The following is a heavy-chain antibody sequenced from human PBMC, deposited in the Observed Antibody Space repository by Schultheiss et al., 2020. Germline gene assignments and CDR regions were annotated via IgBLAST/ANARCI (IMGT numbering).Heavy chain of an antibody. CDR3: ARVNRYSGSYGYYYYYMDV. J-gene: IGHJ6*03. D-gene: IGHD1-26*01. Sequence: ASVKVSCKASGYTFTSYDINWVRQATGQGLEWMGRINPNSGGTNYAQKFQGRVTMTRDTSISTAYMELSRLRSDDTAVYYCARVNRYSGSYGYYYYYMDVWGKGTTVTVSS. V-gene: IGHV1-2*06. CDR2: INPNSGGT. CDR1: GYTFTSYD.